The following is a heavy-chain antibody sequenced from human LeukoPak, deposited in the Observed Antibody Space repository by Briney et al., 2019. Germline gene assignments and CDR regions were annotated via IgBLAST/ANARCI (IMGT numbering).Heavy chain of an antibody. CDR1: GGSISSYY. J-gene: IGHJ4*02. D-gene: IGHD1-14*01. V-gene: IGHV4-59*08. Sequence: SETLSLTCTVSGGSISSYYWSWIRQPPGKGLEWIGYIYYSGSTNYNPSLKSRVTISVDMSKNQFSLKLSSVTAADTAVYYCARQIGRASYFDYWGQGTLVTVSS. CDR3: ARQIGRASYFDY. CDR2: IYYSGST.